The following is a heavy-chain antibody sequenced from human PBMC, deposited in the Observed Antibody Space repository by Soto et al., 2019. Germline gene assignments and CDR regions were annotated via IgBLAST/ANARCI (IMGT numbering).Heavy chain of an antibody. CDR3: ARTSIVVVTAIPPDY. CDR1: GYSFTSYW. CDR2: IYPGDSDT. V-gene: IGHV5-51*01. J-gene: IGHJ4*02. D-gene: IGHD2-21*02. Sequence: GESLKISCKGSGYSFTSYWIGWVRQMPGKGLEWMGIIYPGDSDTRYSPSFQGQVTISADKSISTAYLQWSSLKASDTAMYYSARTSIVVVTAIPPDYWGQGTLVTVSS.